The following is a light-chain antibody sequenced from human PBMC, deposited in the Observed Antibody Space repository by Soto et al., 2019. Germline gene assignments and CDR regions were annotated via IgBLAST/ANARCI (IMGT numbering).Light chain of an antibody. CDR3: QQTYSTPILT. CDR1: QSISNY. J-gene: IGKJ3*01. Sequence: DIQMTQSPSSLSASVGDRVTITCRASQSISNYLNWYQHKVGKAPKLLISAASTLQSGVPSRFSGSGSGTDFTLTIRSLQPEDFATYFCQQTYSTPILTLGPWTKVDIK. CDR2: AAS. V-gene: IGKV1-39*01.